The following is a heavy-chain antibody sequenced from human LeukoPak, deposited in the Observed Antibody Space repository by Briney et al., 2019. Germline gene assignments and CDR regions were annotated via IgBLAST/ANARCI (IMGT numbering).Heavy chain of an antibody. V-gene: IGHV4-31*03. CDR3: ARQTTVVTPGVTYYFDY. D-gene: IGHD4-23*01. CDR2: IYYSGST. Sequence: SQTLSLTCTVSGGSISSGGYYWSWIRQHPGKGLGWIGYIYYSGSTYYNPSLKSRVTISVDTSKNQFSLKLSSVTAADTAVYYCARQTTVVTPGVTYYFDYWGQGTLVTVSS. CDR1: GGSISSGGYY. J-gene: IGHJ4*02.